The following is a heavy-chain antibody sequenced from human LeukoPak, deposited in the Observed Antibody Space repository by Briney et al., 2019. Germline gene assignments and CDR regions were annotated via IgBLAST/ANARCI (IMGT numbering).Heavy chain of an antibody. CDR3: ARDYCSGGSCCPPDAFDI. J-gene: IGHJ3*02. CDR1: GYTFTGYY. CDR2: INPNSGGT. D-gene: IGHD2-15*01. V-gene: IGHV1-2*02. Sequence: ASVKVSCKASGYTFTGYYMHWVRQAPGQGLEWMGWINPNSGGTNYAQKFQGRVTMTRDTSISTAYMELSRLRSDDTAVYYCARDYCSGGSCCPPDAFDIWGQGTMVTVSS.